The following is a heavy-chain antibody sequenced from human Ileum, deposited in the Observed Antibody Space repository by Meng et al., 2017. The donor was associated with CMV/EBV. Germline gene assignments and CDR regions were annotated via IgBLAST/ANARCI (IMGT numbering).Heavy chain of an antibody. CDR3: ARFRIAALGNLFDP. CDR2: IFFSGNT. D-gene: IGHD6-13*01. CDR1: GASISSGDYY. Sequence: QVQLAGSGPVLVSPSQTLSLSFTVAGASISSGDYYWSWLRQPPGKGLEWIGYIFFSGNTYYNPSLNSRVIISIDTPRNQFSLKVDSVTAADTAVYYCARFRIAALGNLFDPWGHGTLVTVSS. V-gene: IGHV4-30-4*08. J-gene: IGHJ5*02.